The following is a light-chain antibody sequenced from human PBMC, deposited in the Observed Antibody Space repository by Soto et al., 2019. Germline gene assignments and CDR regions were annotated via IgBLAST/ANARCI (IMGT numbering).Light chain of an antibody. CDR2: VNGDGSH. CDR1: SGHSSYA. CDR3: QTWGTGVRV. Sequence: QSVLTQSPSASASLGASVKLTCTLSSGHSSYAIAWHQQQPEKGPRYLMKVNGDGSHSKGDGIPDRFSGSSSGAERFLTISSLQSEDEADYYCQTWGTGVRVFGSGTQLTVL. V-gene: IGLV4-69*02. J-gene: IGLJ7*01.